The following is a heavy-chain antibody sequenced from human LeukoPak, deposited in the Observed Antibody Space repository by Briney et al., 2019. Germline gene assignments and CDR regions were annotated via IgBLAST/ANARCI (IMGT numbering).Heavy chain of an antibody. Sequence: SETLCLTCTVSGGSISSSSYYWGWIRQPPGKGLEWIGSIYYSGSTHYNPSLKSRVTISVDTSKKQFSLKLSSVTAADTAVYYCARNHTHEGYGYYFDYWGQGAMTAVSS. V-gene: IGHV4-39*01. CDR1: GGSISSSSYY. CDR2: IYYSGST. CDR3: ARNHTHEGYGYYFDY. D-gene: IGHD5-18*01. J-gene: IGHJ4*02.